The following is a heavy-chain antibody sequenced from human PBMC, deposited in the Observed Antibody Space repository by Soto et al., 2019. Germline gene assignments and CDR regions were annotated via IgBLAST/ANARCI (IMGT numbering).Heavy chain of an antibody. CDR1: GFTFDDYA. CDR3: AKDLCITIFGVVPY. D-gene: IGHD3-3*01. V-gene: IGHV3-9*01. CDR2: ISWNSGSI. Sequence: EVQLVESGGGLVQPCRSLRLSCAASGFTFDDYAMHWVRQAPGKGLEWVSGISWNSGSIGYADSVKGRFTISRDNAKNSLYLQMNSLRAEDTALYYCAKDLCITIFGVVPYWGQGTLVTVSS. J-gene: IGHJ4*02.